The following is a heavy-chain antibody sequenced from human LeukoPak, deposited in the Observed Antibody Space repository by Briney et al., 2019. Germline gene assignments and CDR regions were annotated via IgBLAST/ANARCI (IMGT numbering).Heavy chain of an antibody. J-gene: IGHJ4*02. CDR2: ISACNGNT. D-gene: IGHD4-17*01. V-gene: IGHV1-18*01. CDR3: ARGHDYGDYFDY. Sequence: ASVKVSCKASGYTFTSYGIGWVRQAPGQGLEWMGWISACNGNTNYAQKLQGRVTMTTDTSTSTAYMEPRSLRSDDTAVYYCARGHDYGDYFDYWGQGTLVTVSS. CDR1: GYTFTSYG.